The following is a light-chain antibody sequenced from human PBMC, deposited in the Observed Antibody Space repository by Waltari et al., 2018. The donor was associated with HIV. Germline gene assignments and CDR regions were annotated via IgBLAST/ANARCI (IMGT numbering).Light chain of an antibody. V-gene: IGLV2-8*01. CDR1: SSDVGGYNY. CDR3: SSYAGSNNRV. Sequence: QSALTQPPSASGSPGQSVTISCTGTSSDVGGYNYVSWYQQHPGKAPKLMIYEVNKRPAGVPDRFAGSKSGNTASLTVAGLQAEDGADYYCSSYAGSNNRVFGGGTKLTVL. J-gene: IGLJ2*01. CDR2: EVN.